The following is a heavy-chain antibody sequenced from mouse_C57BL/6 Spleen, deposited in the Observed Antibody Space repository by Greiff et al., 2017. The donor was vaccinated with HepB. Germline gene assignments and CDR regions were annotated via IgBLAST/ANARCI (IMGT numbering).Heavy chain of an antibody. J-gene: IGHJ3*01. CDR3: ARGGDGNYDKFAY. CDR1: GYTFTSYW. D-gene: IGHD2-1*01. Sequence: VQLQQPGAELVMPGASVKLSCKASGYTFTSYWMHWVKQRPGQGLEWIGEIDPSDSYTNYNQKFKGKSTLTVDKSSSTAYMQLSSLTSEDSAVYDCARGGDGNYDKFAYWCEGTLFIVSA. V-gene: IGHV1-69*01. CDR2: IDPSDSYT.